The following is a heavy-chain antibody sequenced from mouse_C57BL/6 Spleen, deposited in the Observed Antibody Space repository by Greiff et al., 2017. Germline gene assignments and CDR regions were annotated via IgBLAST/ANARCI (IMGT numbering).Heavy chain of an antibody. V-gene: IGHV1-59*01. CDR1: GYTFTSYW. CDR3: ARDYYGSSYGY. Sequence: QVQLQQPGAELVRPGTSVKLSCKASGYTFTSYWMHWVKQRPGQGLEWIGVIDPSDSYTNYNQKFKGKATLTVDTSSSTAYMQRSSLTSEDSAVYYCARDYYGSSYGYWGQGTTLTVSS. CDR2: IDPSDSYT. J-gene: IGHJ2*01. D-gene: IGHD1-1*01.